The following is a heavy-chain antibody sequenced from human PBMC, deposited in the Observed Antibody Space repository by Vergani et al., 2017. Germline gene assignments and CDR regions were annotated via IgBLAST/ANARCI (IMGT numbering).Heavy chain of an antibody. CDR2: IRYDGGNK. CDR3: EKVMFEMATTNTQDDPYYYYYGMDV. V-gene: IGHV3-30*02. CDR1: GFTFSSCG. D-gene: IGHD5-24*01. J-gene: IGHJ6*02. Sequence: VQLVESGGGLVKPGGSLRLSCAASGFTFSSCGMHWVRPAPGKGLEWVAFIRYDGGNKYFADSVKGRFTISRDSSKNTLYLHMNSLRAEDTAVYYCEKVMFEMATTNTQDDPYYYYYGMDVWGQGTTVTVAS.